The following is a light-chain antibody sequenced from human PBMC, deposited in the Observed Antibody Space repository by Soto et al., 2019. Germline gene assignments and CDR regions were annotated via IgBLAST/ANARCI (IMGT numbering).Light chain of an antibody. V-gene: IGLV2-14*01. CDR2: EVS. Sequence: QSAPTQPASVSGSPGQSITISCTGTSSDVGTYNYVSWYQLHPGKAPKLMVYEVSNRPSGVSNRFSGSKSGNTASLTISGLQAEDEADYHCSSYTSSSTYVFGTGTKVTVL. CDR1: SSDVGTYNY. J-gene: IGLJ1*01. CDR3: SSYTSSSTYV.